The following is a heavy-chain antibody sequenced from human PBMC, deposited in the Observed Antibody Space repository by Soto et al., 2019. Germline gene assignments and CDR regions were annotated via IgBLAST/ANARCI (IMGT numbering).Heavy chain of an antibody. CDR1: GFTVSNNY. D-gene: IGHD2-2*02. CDR3: ATYTSLDY. Sequence: GGSLRLSCAAPGFTVSNNYMSWVRQAPGKGLEWVSLIYSGGGTFYADSVKGRFTISRDNSENTLFLQMNSLRAEDTAVYFCATYTSLDYWGQGTLVTVSS. CDR2: IYSGGGT. V-gene: IGHV3-53*01. J-gene: IGHJ4*02.